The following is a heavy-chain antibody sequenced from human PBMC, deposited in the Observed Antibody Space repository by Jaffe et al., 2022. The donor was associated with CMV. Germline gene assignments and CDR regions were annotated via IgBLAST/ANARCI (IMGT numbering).Heavy chain of an antibody. D-gene: IGHD6-19*01. CDR1: GFTFSSYS. Sequence: EVQLVESGGGLVKPGGSLRLSCAASGFTFSSYSMNWVRQAPGKGLEWVSSISSSSSYIYYADSVKGRFTISRDNAKNSLYLQMNSLRAEDTAVYYCARVLIVAVAGTDLPSGSDGMDVWGQGTTVTVSS. J-gene: IGHJ6*02. V-gene: IGHV3-21*01. CDR2: ISSSSSYI. CDR3: ARVLIVAVAGTDLPSGSDGMDV.